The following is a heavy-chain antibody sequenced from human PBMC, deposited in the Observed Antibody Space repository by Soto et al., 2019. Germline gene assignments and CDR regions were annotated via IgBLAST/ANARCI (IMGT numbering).Heavy chain of an antibody. Sequence: GGSLRLSCATSGFTFDDYTMHWVRQAPGKGLEWVTLISWDGGTTYYADSVKGRFTISRDNSKNSLYLQMNSLRTEDTALYYCAKDIDIFTAYSALYFDYLCQGTLVTVSS. CDR1: GFTFDDYT. V-gene: IGHV3-43*01. CDR3: AKDIDIFTAYSALYFDY. D-gene: IGHD3-9*01. J-gene: IGHJ4*02. CDR2: ISWDGGTT.